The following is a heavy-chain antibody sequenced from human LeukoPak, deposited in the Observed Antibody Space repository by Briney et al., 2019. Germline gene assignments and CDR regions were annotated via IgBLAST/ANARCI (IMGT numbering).Heavy chain of an antibody. CDR1: GFTFSSYA. CDR2: ISSSSSYV. J-gene: IGHJ4*02. V-gene: IGHV3-21*01. Sequence: GGSLRLSCAASGFTFSSYAMTWVRQAPGKGLAWVSSISSSSSYVNYADSVRGRFTISRDNAKNSLYLQMNSLRAEDTAVYYCARSLTAAAGNLGYWGQGTLITVSS. CDR3: ARSLTAAAGNLGY. D-gene: IGHD6-13*01.